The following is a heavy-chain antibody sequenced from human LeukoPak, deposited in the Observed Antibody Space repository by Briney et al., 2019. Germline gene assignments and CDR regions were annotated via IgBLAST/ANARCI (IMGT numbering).Heavy chain of an antibody. V-gene: IGHV4-34*01. CDR3: ARGSPGRYDNLYYFDY. Sequence: SETLSLTCAVYGGSFSGYYWSWIRQPPGKGLEWIGEINHSGSTNYNPSLKSRVTISVDTSKNQFSLKLSSVTAADTAVYYCARGSPGRYDNLYYFDYWGERSLVTVSS. D-gene: IGHD3-9*01. J-gene: IGHJ4*02. CDR1: GGSFSGYY. CDR2: INHSGST.